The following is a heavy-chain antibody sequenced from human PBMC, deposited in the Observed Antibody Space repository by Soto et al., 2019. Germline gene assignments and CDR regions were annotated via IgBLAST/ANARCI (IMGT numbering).Heavy chain of an antibody. V-gene: IGHV1-18*01. D-gene: IGHD5-12*01. CDR3: SRGTSCYDCGLFDF. Sequence: VQLVQSGGEVRKHGASVTVSCSASGYTFTKYGISWVRQAPGQGLEWTGWISADNDNTNYAQNIQGRVTMTTDTSTSRAYMQLRSLRSDDTGVYFCSRGTSCYDCGLFDFWSQCTLVTASS. CDR1: GYTFTKYG. J-gene: IGHJ4*02. CDR2: ISADNDNT.